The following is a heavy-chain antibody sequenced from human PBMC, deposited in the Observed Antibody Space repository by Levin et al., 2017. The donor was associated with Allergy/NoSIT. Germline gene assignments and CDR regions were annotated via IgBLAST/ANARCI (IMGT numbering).Heavy chain of an antibody. CDR2: INPDDSDT. CDR3: ARHELSPQCTRRSCYKGTWFDP. J-gene: IGHJ5*02. V-gene: IGHV5-51*01. CDR1: GYSFINYW. D-gene: IGHD2-2*02. Sequence: GESLKISCKGSGYSFINYWIGWVRQMPGKGLEWMGIINPDDSDTTYSPSFQGRVILSVDMSISTAYLQWSSLKASDTAIYYCARHELSPQCTRRSCYKGTWFDPWGQGTPVTVSS.